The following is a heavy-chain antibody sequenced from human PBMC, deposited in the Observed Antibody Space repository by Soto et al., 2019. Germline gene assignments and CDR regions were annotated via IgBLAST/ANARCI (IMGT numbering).Heavy chain of an antibody. CDR1: GGSVIGYY. CDR2: INHTGGT. Sequence: SETLSLTCAVYGGSVIGYYWNWFRHPPGKGLDWIGEINHTGGTNYNPSLKSRVTMSVDTSKNQFSLRLSSVTAADTAIYYCATRITVFGLLIPPFDPWGQGTQVTVSS. D-gene: IGHD3-3*01. J-gene: IGHJ5*02. V-gene: IGHV4-34*01. CDR3: ATRITVFGLLIPPFDP.